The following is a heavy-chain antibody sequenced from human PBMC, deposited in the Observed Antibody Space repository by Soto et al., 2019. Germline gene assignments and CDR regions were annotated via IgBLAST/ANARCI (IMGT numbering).Heavy chain of an antibody. CDR1: GGSISSSNW. J-gene: IGHJ6*02. CDR3: ASLPANWNYGRVYGMDV. CDR2: IYHSGST. V-gene: IGHV4-4*02. Sequence: SETLSLTCAVSGGSISSSNWWSWVRQPPGKGLEWIGEIYHSGSTNYNPSLKSRVTISVDKSKNQFSLKLSSVTAAGTAVYYCASLPANWNYGRVYGMDVWGQGTTVTVSS. D-gene: IGHD1-7*01.